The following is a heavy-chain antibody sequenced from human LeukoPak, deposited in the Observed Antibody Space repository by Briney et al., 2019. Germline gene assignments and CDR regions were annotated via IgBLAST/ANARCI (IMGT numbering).Heavy chain of an antibody. CDR2: ISSSSAYI. CDR1: GFTFSSYS. V-gene: IGHV3-21*01. Sequence: GGSLRLSCAASGFTFSSYSMNWVRQAPGKGLEWVAYISSSSAYIYYADSVKGRFTISRDNAKNSLYLQMTGLRAEDTAVYYCARDGSSTWYGFFDYWGQGTLVTVSS. D-gene: IGHD6-13*01. J-gene: IGHJ4*02. CDR3: ARDGSSTWYGFFDY.